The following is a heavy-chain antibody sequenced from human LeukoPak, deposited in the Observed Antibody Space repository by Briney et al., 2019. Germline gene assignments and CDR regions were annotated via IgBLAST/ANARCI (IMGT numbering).Heavy chain of an antibody. CDR2: INHSGST. CDR1: GGSFSGYY. Sequence: SETLSLTCAVYGGSFSGYYWSWIRQPPGKGLEWIWEINHSGSTNYNPSLKSRVTISVDTSKNQFSLKLSSVTAADTAVYYCASRKFLRPKLYWFDPWGQGTLVTVSS. CDR3: ASRKFLRPKLYWFDP. D-gene: IGHD5/OR15-5a*01. V-gene: IGHV4-34*01. J-gene: IGHJ5*02.